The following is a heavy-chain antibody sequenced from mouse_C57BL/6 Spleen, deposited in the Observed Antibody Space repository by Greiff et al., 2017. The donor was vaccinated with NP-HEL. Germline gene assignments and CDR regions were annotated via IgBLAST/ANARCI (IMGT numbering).Heavy chain of an antibody. V-gene: IGHV6-3*01. D-gene: IGHD1-1*01. CDR3: TDTVVAKSYFDV. CDR2: IRLKSDNYAT. J-gene: IGHJ1*03. CDR1: GFTFSNYW. Sequence: EVKLMESGGGLVQPGGSMKLSCVASGFTFSNYWMNWVRQSPEKGLEWVAQIRLKSDNYATHYAESVKGRFTISRDDSKSSVYLQMNNLRAEDTGIYYCTDTVVAKSYFDVWGTGTTVTVSS.